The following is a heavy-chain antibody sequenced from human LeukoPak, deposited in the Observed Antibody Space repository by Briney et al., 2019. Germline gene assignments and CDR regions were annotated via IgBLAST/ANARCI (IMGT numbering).Heavy chain of an antibody. Sequence: PSETLSLTCTVSSYSISSGYYWGWIRQPPGKGLEWIGSIYHSGSTNYNPSLKSRVTISVDTSKNQFSLKLSSVTAADTAVYYCARLRARYSGSYYGNWFDPWGQGTLVTVSS. J-gene: IGHJ5*02. CDR3: ARLRARYSGSYYGNWFDP. CDR1: SYSISSGYY. D-gene: IGHD1-26*01. V-gene: IGHV4-38-2*02. CDR2: IYHSGST.